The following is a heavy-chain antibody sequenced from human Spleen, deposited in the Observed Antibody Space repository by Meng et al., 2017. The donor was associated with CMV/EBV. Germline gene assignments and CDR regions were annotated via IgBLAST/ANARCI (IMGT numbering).Heavy chain of an antibody. D-gene: IGHD1-26*01. CDR1: GFTFSSYA. V-gene: IGHV3-48*04. Sequence: GESLKISCAASGFTFSSYAMSWVRQAPGKGLEWISYISSSGSIIHYEDSVKGRFTISRDNAKNSLYLQMNNLRVDDTAVYFCARDFSAVHNWLDSWGQGTLVTVSS. CDR3: ARDFSAVHNWLDS. CDR2: ISSSGSII. J-gene: IGHJ5*01.